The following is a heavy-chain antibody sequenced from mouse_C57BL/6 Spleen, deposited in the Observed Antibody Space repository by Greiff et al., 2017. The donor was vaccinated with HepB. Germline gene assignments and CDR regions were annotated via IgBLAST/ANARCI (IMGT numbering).Heavy chain of an antibody. Sequence: VQLQQSGPVLVKPGASVKMSCKASGYTFTDYYMNWVKQSHGKSLEWIGVINPYNGGTSYNQKFKGKATLTVDKSSSTAYMELNSLTSEDSAVYYWARWTSLYAGDFDYWGQGTTLTVSS. CDR3: ARWTSLYAGDFDY. CDR2: INPYNGGT. D-gene: IGHD1-1*01. CDR1: GYTFTDYY. J-gene: IGHJ2*01. V-gene: IGHV1-19*01.